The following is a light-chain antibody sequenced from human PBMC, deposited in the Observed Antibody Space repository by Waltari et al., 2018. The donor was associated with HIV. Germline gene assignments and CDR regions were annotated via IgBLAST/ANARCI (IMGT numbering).Light chain of an antibody. V-gene: IGLV2-8*01. J-gene: IGLJ2*01. CDR3: AAYAGNNIVI. Sequence: QSALTQPPSASGSPGQSVTVSCTGTSSDIGYFNYVSWYQQHPGKAPKLLIYDVNKGPSGVPDSCSASKSGATASLTVSGLLAEEEADYYCAAYAGNNIVIFGGGTKVTV. CDR1: SSDIGYFNY. CDR2: DVN.